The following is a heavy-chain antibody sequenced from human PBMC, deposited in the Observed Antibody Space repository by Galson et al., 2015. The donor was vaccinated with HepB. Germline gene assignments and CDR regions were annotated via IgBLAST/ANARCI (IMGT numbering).Heavy chain of an antibody. CDR3: AKGHHHMDV. D-gene: IGHD1-14*01. CDR1: GFIFSDFF. CDR2: ITPGGSEV. J-gene: IGHJ6*02. V-gene: IGHV3-11*06. Sequence: SLRLSCAASGFIFSDFFMTWIRQAPGKGLEYVAYITPGGSEVTYADSVKGRFTISRDNARNSLFLQMNSLRVEDTAVYFCAKGHHHMDVRGQGTTVTVSS.